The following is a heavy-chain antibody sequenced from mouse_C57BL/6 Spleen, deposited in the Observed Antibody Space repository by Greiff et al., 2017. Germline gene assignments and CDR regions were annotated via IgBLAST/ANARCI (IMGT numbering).Heavy chain of an antibody. V-gene: IGHV5-4*01. Sequence: DVKLVESGGGLVKPGGSLKLSCAASGFTFSSYAMSWVRQTPEKRLEWVATISDGGSYTYYPDNVKGRFTISRDNAKNNLYMQMSHLKSEDTARYYCARDKAYCDVWGTGTTVTVSS. CDR1: GFTFSSYA. J-gene: IGHJ1*03. D-gene: IGHD1-3*01. CDR2: ISDGGSYT. CDR3: ARDKAYCDV.